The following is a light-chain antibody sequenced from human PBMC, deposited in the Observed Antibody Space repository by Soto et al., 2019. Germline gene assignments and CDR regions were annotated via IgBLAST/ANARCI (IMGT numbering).Light chain of an antibody. V-gene: IGLV1-51*01. J-gene: IGLJ2*01. CDR2: DNN. CDR1: SSNIGNNY. CDR3: GTWDSILSALV. Sequence: QSVLTQPPSVSAAPGQTVTISCSGSSSNIGNNYVSWYQQLPGTAPKLLIYDNNKRPSGIPDRFSGSKSGTSATLGITGLQTGDEADYYCGTWDSILSALVFGGGTKLTVL.